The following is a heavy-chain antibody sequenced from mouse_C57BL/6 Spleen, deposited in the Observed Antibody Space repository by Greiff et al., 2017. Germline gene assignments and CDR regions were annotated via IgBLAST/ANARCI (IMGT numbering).Heavy chain of an antibody. CDR1: GYTFTDYN. CDR2: INPNNGGT. D-gene: IGHD1-1*01. CDR3: ARNGIGHYYGSSYAMDY. J-gene: IGHJ4*01. Sequence: VQLQQSGPELVKPGASVKMSCKASGYTFTDYNMHWVKQSHGKSLEWIGYINPNNGGTSYNQKFKGKATLTVNKSSSTAYMELRSLTSEDSAVYYCARNGIGHYYGSSYAMDYWGQGTSVTVSS. V-gene: IGHV1-22*01.